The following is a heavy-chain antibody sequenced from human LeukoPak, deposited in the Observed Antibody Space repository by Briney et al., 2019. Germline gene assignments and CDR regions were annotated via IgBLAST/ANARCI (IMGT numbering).Heavy chain of an antibody. V-gene: IGHV3-74*01. CDR1: GFTFSSYW. D-gene: IGHD4-17*01. Sequence: PGGSLRLSCAASGFTFSSYWMHWVRQAPGKGLVWVSRINSDGSSTSYADSVKGQFTISRDNAKNTLYLQMNSLRAEDTAVYYCERESTEYYFDYWGQGTLVTVSS. CDR2: INSDGSST. J-gene: IGHJ4*02. CDR3: ERESTEYYFDY.